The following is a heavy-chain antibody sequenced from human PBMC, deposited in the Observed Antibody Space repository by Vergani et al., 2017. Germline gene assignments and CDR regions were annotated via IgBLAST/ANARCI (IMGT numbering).Heavy chain of an antibody. Sequence: QVQMQESGPGLVKTSETLSLTCSASGAPISYWCWSWLRQPAGKGLEWIGRLCPSGSTNYKPSLKSRVTMSIDTSKNQFSLKLTSVTAADTAGYYCATGAGPVDIWGQGTLVTVSS. D-gene: IGHD7-27*01. CDR1: GAPISYWC. J-gene: IGHJ4*02. V-gene: IGHV4-4*07. CDR3: ATGAGPVDI. CDR2: LCPSGST.